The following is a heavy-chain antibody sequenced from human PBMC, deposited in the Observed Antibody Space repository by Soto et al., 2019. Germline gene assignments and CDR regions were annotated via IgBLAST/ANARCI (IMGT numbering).Heavy chain of an antibody. Sequence: PGESLKISCKGSGYSFTSYWIGWVRQMPGKGLEWMGIIYPGDSDTRYSPSFQGQVTISADKSISTAYLQWSSLKASDTAMYYCASTSTSSNYYYYYMDVWGKGTTVTVSS. D-gene: IGHD2-2*01. CDR2: IYPGDSDT. V-gene: IGHV5-51*01. CDR3: ASTSTSSNYYYYYMDV. J-gene: IGHJ6*03. CDR1: GYSFTSYW.